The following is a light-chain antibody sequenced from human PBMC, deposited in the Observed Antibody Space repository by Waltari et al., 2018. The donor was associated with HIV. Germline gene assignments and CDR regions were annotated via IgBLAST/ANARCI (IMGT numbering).Light chain of an antibody. CDR3: SSYSPRDSVV. J-gene: IGLJ3*02. V-gene: IGLV2-14*01. CDR1: TSDMSSLNF. CDR2: EVS. Sequence: HSVLTQPASVSGSPGQSITISCSGPTSDMSSLNFVSWYQQSPGRAPKLILFEVSSRSSGISERFSGSKCGDTASLTISALRTEDEADYFCSSYSPRDSVVFGGGTKVTVL.